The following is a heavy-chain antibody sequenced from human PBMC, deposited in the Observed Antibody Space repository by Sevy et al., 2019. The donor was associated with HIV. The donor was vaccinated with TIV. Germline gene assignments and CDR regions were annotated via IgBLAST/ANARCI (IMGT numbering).Heavy chain of an antibody. CDR2: IKSKTDGGTT. CDR3: TTEVLGMTTVTNGGAFDI. Sequence: GGYLRLSCAASGFTFSNAWMSWVRQAPGKGLERVGRIKSKTDGGTTDYAAPVKGRLTITRDDSKNTLYLQMNSLKTEDTDVYYCTTEVLGMTTVTNGGAFDIWGQGTMVYVSS. D-gene: IGHD4-17*01. J-gene: IGHJ3*02. CDR1: GFTFSNAW. V-gene: IGHV3-15*01.